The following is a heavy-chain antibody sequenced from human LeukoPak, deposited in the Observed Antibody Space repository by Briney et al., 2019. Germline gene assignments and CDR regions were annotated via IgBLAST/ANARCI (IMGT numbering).Heavy chain of an antibody. J-gene: IGHJ4*02. CDR3: ARGEYYYDSSGYWGY. CDR2: IYYSGST. Sequence: SRTLSLTCTVSGGSISSGDYYWSWIGQPPGKGLEWIGYIYYSGSTYYNPSLKSRVTISVDTSKNQFSLKLSSVTAADTAVYYCARGEYYYDSSGYWGYWGQGTLVTVSS. D-gene: IGHD3-22*01. V-gene: IGHV4-30-4*01. CDR1: GGSISSGDYY.